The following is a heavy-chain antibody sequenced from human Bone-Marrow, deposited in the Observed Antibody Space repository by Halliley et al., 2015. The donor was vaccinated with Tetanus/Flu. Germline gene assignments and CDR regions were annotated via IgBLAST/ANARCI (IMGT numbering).Heavy chain of an antibody. CDR2: IINSGDYK. J-gene: IGHJ4*02. CDR3: ARLDAGHTDY. Sequence: LEWVSSIINSGDYKYSADSVKGRFTISRDNANNLLYLQMNNLSAEDTAVYYCARLDAGHTDYWGQGTLVTVSS. V-gene: IGHV3-21*06.